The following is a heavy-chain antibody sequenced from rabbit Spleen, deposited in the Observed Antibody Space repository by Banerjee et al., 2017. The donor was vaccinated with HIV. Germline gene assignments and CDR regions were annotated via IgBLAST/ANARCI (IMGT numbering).Heavy chain of an antibody. CDR3: ARGSATMTMVITGFYLNL. CDR1: GFTMSSSDW. V-gene: IGHV1S40*01. D-gene: IGHD2-1*01. CDR2: IDPIFSST. Sequence: QSLEESGGDLVKPGASLTLTCTASGFTMSSSDWIYWVRQAPGKGLEWIGYIDPIFSSTYYASWAKGRFTISKASSTTVTLQMTSLTVADTATYFCARGSATMTMVITGFYLNLWGPGTLVTVS. J-gene: IGHJ4*01.